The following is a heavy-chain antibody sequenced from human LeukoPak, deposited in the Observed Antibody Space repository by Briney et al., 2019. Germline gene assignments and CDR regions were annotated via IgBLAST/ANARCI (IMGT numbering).Heavy chain of an antibody. CDR1: GGPISSYY. Sequence: TSETLSLTCTVWGGPISSYYWSWIRQPPGGGVEGIGYIYYCGCTNYNPSLKSRVTISVDTSKNQFSLKLSSVTAADTAVYYCAGGLGYCSGGSCAYFDYWGQGTLVTVSS. J-gene: IGHJ4*02. CDR3: AGGLGYCSGGSCAYFDY. CDR2: IYYCGCT. D-gene: IGHD2-15*01. V-gene: IGHV4-59*01.